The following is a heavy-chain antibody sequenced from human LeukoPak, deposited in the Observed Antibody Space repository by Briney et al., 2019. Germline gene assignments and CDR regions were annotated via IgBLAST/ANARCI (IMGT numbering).Heavy chain of an antibody. V-gene: IGHV1-69*06. D-gene: IGHD2-2*01. Sequence: GASVKVYCKASRGTFSSHDISWVRQAPGQGLEWMGGIIPIFGTANYAQKFQGRVTITADKSTSTAHMELSSLRSEDTAVYYCASGQGDVVVLAASWGQGTLVTVSS. CDR3: ASGQGDVVVLAAS. CDR1: RGTFSSHD. J-gene: IGHJ4*02. CDR2: IIPIFGTA.